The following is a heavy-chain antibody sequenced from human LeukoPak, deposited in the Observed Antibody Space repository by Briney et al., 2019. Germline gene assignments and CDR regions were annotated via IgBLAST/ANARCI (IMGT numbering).Heavy chain of an antibody. J-gene: IGHJ4*02. Sequence: LPGGSLRLSCAASGFIFRSYGMYWVRQAPGKGPEWLSFIRYDGSSKFYADSVKGRFTISRDNSNNTLYLQMSSLRVEDTAVYYCVKERGYRSSWRLEYWGQGTLVTVSS. D-gene: IGHD6-13*01. V-gene: IGHV3-30*02. CDR2: IRYDGSSK. CDR3: VKERGYRSSWRLEY. CDR1: GFIFRSYG.